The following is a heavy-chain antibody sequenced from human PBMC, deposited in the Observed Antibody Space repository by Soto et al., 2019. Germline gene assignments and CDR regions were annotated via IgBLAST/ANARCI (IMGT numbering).Heavy chain of an antibody. Sequence: ASVKVSWKASGYTFSDYAIHWVRQAPGQRPEWMGWINAGNGNTKYSQKFQGRVTITRDTSASTAYMELSSLRSEDTAVYYCARGTPVWFAPWGQGTLVTVSS. CDR2: INAGNGNT. V-gene: IGHV1-3*01. D-gene: IGHD3-10*01. J-gene: IGHJ5*02. CDR3: ARGTPVWFAP. CDR1: GYTFSDYA.